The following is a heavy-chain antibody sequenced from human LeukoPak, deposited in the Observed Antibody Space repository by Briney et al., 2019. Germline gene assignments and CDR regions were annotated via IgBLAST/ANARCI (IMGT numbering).Heavy chain of an antibody. D-gene: IGHD1-26*01. Sequence: ASVKVSCKASGYTLTGYYTHWVRQAPGQGLEWMGWINPNSGGTNYAQKFQGRVTMTRDTSISTAYMELSRLRSDDTAVYYCVVDGSYYFDYWGQGTLVTVSS. CDR2: INPNSGGT. J-gene: IGHJ4*02. CDR1: GYTLTGYY. CDR3: VVDGSYYFDY. V-gene: IGHV1-2*02.